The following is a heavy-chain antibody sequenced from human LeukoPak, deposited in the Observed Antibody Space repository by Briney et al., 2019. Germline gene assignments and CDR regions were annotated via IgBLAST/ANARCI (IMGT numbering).Heavy chain of an antibody. CDR2: IYHSGST. CDR3: ARQTGSGLFILP. D-gene: IGHD3/OR15-3a*01. CDR1: GGSISSYY. Sequence: SETLSLTCTVSGGSISSYYWSWIRQPPGKGLEWIGNIYHSGSTKYNPSLKSQVSISIDTSKNQFSLKLTSVTAADTAVYYCARQTGSGLFILPGGQGTLVTVSS. J-gene: IGHJ4*02. V-gene: IGHV4-59*08.